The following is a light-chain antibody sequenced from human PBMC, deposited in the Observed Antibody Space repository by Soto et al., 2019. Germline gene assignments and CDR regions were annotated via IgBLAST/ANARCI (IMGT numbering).Light chain of an antibody. V-gene: IGKV3-15*01. CDR2: GAS. Sequence: ELVMTQSPATLSVSPGERATLSCRASQSVSSNLAWYQQKPGQAPRLLIYGASTRATGIPARFSGSGSGTEFTLTISSLQSEDFAVYDCQQYNNWPRTFGQGTKVDI. J-gene: IGKJ1*01. CDR1: QSVSSN. CDR3: QQYNNWPRT.